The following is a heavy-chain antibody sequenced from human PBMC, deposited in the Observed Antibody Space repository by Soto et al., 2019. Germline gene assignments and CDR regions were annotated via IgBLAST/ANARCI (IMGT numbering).Heavy chain of an antibody. CDR2: INHSGST. D-gene: IGHD2-2*01. V-gene: IGHV4-34*01. CDR3: GYCSSTSCYPSGMDV. J-gene: IGHJ6*02. Sequence: PSETLSLTCAVYGGSFSGYYWSWIRQPPGKGLEWIGEINHSGSTNYNPSLKSRVTISVDTSKNQFSLKLSSVTAADTAVYYCGYCSSTSCYPSGMDVWGQGTTVTVSS. CDR1: GGSFSGYY.